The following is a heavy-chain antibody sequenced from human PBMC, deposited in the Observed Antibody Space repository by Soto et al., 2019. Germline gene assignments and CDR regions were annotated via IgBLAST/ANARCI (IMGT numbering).Heavy chain of an antibody. CDR1: GGSISSSSYY. D-gene: IGHD3-10*01. CDR3: ARHYYGSGPWEGWFDP. Sequence: SETLSLTCTVSGGSISSSSYYWGWIRQPPGKGLEWIGSIYYSGSTYYNPSLKSRVTISVDTSKNQFSLKLSSVTAADTALYYCARHYYGSGPWEGWFDPWGQGTLVTVSS. J-gene: IGHJ5*02. CDR2: IYYSGST. V-gene: IGHV4-39*01.